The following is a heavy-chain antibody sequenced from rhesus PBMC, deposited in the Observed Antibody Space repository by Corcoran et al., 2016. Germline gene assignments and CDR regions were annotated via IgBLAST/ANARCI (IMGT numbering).Heavy chain of an antibody. Sequence: EVQLVESGGGLAKPGGSLRLSCAASGFTFSSYWMHWVRQAPGKGLEWISAINSAGSSTYYADSVKGRFTISRDNAKNSLSLQMNSLRAKDTAVYYCTSMGIAVAGAGLDSWGQGVVVTVSS. J-gene: IGHJ6*01. CDR3: TSMGIAVAGAGLDS. D-gene: IGHD6-37*01. CDR2: INSAGSST. CDR1: GFTFSSYW. V-gene: IGHV3-14*01.